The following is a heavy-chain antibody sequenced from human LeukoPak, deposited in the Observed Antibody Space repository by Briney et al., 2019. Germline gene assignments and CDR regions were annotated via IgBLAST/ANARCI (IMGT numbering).Heavy chain of an antibody. Sequence: GGSLRLSCAASGFTLSDYYMTWIRQAPGKGLEWVSYISGSGHVIHFADSVRGRFTISRDNAKNSLSLQMDSLGAEDTAVYYCARHSRRNYFDYWGPGTLVTVSS. V-gene: IGHV3-11*01. J-gene: IGHJ4*02. CDR2: ISGSGHVI. CDR3: ARHSRRNYFDY. CDR1: GFTLSDYY.